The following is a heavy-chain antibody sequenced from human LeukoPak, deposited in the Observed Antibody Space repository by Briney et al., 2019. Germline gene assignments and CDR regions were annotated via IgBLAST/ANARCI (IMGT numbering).Heavy chain of an antibody. D-gene: IGHD3-22*01. CDR2: KKQDGSEK. CDR3: VREDSYDSSGYFVY. Sequence: HPGGSLRLSCAASGFTFSSYWMSWVRQAPGKGLEWVANKKQDGSEKYYVDSVKGRFTISRDNAKSSLYLHMNSLRAEDTAVYYCVREDSYDSSGYFVYWGQGTLVTVTS. J-gene: IGHJ4*02. CDR1: GFTFSSYW. V-gene: IGHV3-7*01.